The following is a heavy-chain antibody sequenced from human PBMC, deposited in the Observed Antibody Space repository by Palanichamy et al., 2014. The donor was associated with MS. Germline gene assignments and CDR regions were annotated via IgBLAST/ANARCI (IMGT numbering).Heavy chain of an antibody. CDR1: GYTFSHFG. J-gene: IGHJ4*02. CDR3: AREVEYYENSGYPDY. V-gene: IGHV1-3*04. CDR2: INIGNGDT. D-gene: IGHD3-22*01. Sequence: QVQLVQSGAEVRKPGASVKVSCKASGYTFSHFGIHWARQAPGQRPEWMGRINIGNGDTEYSQKFQGRVIMTRDTNARTAYMELKSLRSGDTAVYYCAREVEYYENSGYPDYWGQGTLVIVSS.